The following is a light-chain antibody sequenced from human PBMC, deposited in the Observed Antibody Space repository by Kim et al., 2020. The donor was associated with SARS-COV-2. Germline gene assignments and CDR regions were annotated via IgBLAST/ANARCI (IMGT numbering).Light chain of an antibody. Sequence: SLSPGERATLSCRASQSVSSYLAWYQQKPGQAPRLLIYDASNMATGIPARFSGSGSGTDFTLTISSLEPEDFAVYYCQQRSNWPGTFGQGTKLEI. CDR3: QQRSNWPGT. V-gene: IGKV3-11*01. CDR2: DAS. J-gene: IGKJ2*02. CDR1: QSVSSY.